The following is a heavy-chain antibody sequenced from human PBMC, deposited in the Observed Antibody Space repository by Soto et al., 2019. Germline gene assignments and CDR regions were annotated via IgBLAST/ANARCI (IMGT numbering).Heavy chain of an antibody. Sequence: QEQLVESGGGLGKPGGSLRLSCAASGVNFDDYYMSWVRQAPGKGLEYIAYISSLNHYNNYADSVQGRFTISSDKARNSLQLQMSSLRSEDTAVYYCGRLVSRPYFDCWGRGTLGTVSS. CDR3: GRLVSRPYFDC. J-gene: IGHJ4*02. D-gene: IGHD2-21*01. CDR2: ISSLNHYN. CDR1: GVNFDDYY. V-gene: IGHV3-11*06.